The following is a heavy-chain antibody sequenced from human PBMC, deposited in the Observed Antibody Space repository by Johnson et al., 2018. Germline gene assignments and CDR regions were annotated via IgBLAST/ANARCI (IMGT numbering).Heavy chain of an antibody. CDR1: GFTFSSYA. J-gene: IGHJ3*02. CDR3: AKDISKIAVAQDALDI. Sequence: VQLVQSGGGLVQXGGSLRLXCAASGFTFSSYAMSWVRQAPGKGLEWVSAISGSGGSTYYADSVKGRFPISRDNSKNTLYLQMNSLTAEDTAVYYCAKDISKIAVAQDALDIWGQGTMVTVSS. V-gene: IGHV3-23*04. D-gene: IGHD6-19*01. CDR2: ISGSGGST.